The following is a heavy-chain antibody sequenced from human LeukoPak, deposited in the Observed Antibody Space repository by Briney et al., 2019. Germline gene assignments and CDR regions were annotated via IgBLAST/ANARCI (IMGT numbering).Heavy chain of an antibody. CDR1: VDSVSSNSAA. J-gene: IGHJ6*03. V-gene: IGHV6-1*01. CDR2: TYYRSKWYN. CDR3: ARDKLLFGELSDCYYMDV. Sequence: SQTLSLTCAISVDSVSSNSAAWNWLRQSPSRGLEWLGRTYYRSKWYNDYAVSVKSRITITPDTSKNQFSLQLNSVTPEDTAVYFCARDKLLFGELSDCYYMDVWGKGTTVTVSS. D-gene: IGHD3-10*02.